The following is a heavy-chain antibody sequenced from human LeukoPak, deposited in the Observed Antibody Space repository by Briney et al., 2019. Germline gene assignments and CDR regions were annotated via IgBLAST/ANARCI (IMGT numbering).Heavy chain of an antibody. V-gene: IGHV1-2*02. J-gene: IGHJ4*02. CDR2: INPNSGGT. Sequence: ASVKVSCKASGYTFTSYGISWVRQAPGQGLEWMGWINPNSGGTNYAQKFQGRVTMTRDTSISTAYMELSRLRSDDTAVYYCARGGPPYCSGGSCYSRLLADYWGQGTLVTVSS. CDR1: GYTFTSYG. CDR3: ARGGPPYCSGGSCYSRLLADY. D-gene: IGHD2-15*01.